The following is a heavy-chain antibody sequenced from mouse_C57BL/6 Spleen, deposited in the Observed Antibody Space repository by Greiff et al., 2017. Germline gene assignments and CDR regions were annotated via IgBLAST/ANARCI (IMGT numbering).Heavy chain of an antibody. Sequence: QVQLQQPGAELVRPGTSVKLSCKASGYTFTSYWMHWVKQRSGQGLEWIGVIDPSDSYTNYNQKFKGKATLTVDTSSSTAYMQLSSLTSEDSAVYYCAREIYYGTLDYWGQGTTLTVSS. D-gene: IGHD1-1*01. CDR2: IDPSDSYT. CDR3: AREIYYGTLDY. V-gene: IGHV1-59*01. J-gene: IGHJ2*01. CDR1: GYTFTSYW.